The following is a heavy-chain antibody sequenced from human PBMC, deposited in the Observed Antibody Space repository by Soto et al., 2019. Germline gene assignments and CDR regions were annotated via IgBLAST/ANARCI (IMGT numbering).Heavy chain of an antibody. CDR1: GFTVSSNY. V-gene: IGHV3-53*01. CDR3: ATHSSSHPKYYYYGIHV. D-gene: IGHD6-13*01. CDR2: IYSGGST. Sequence: PGGSLRLSCAASGFTVSSNYMSWVRQAPGKGLEWVSVIYSGGSTYDADSVKGRFTISRDNSKNTLYLQMNSLRAEDTAVYYCATHSSSHPKYYYYGIHVWGQGTTVTVSS. J-gene: IGHJ6*02.